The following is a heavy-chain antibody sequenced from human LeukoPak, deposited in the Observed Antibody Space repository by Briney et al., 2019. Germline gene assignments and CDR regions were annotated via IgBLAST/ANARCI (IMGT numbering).Heavy chain of an antibody. D-gene: IGHD2-15*01. Sequence: ASVKVSRKTSGYTFTRNAVHWVRQAPGQGLEWMGYIYTHNGDTKYSQKFQGRVTLTRDTSASTVYVELSSLTSEDTAVYYCGRGGSSGVDYWGQGTLVTVSS. CDR1: GYTFTRNA. V-gene: IGHV1-3*04. CDR3: GRGGSSGVDY. CDR2: IYTHNGDT. J-gene: IGHJ4*02.